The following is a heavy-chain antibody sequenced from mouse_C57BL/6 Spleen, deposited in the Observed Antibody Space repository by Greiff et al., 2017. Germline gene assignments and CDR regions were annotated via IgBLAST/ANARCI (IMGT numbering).Heavy chain of an antibody. V-gene: IGHV1-69*01. CDR1: GYTFTSYW. D-gene: IGHD1-1*01. Sequence: QVQLQQPGAELVMPGASVKLSCKASGYTFTSYWMTWVQQRPGQGLEWIGEIDPSDSYTNYNQKFKGKSTLTVDKSSSTPYMQLSSLTSEDSAVYYVARKVTTVVEELGWCFDVWGTGTTGTVAS. CDR2: IDPSDSYT. CDR3: ARKVTTVVEELGWCFDV. J-gene: IGHJ1*03.